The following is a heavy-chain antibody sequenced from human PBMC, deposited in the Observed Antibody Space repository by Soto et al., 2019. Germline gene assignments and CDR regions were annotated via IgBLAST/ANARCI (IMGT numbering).Heavy chain of an antibody. CDR2: MNKHGSDI. V-gene: IGHV3-7*03. CDR3: ATDAYCPGTWYRGHGN. D-gene: IGHD2-8*02. J-gene: IGHJ4*02. Sequence: EVQLVESGGDLVQPGGSLRLSCAASGFTFSSHWMAWVRQSPGKGLAWVASMNKHGSDIQYVDSVRGRFTISRDNVRNLLYLQLNNLRVEDTAIYYFATDAYCPGTWYRGHGNWGQGTMVTVSS. CDR1: GFTFSSHW.